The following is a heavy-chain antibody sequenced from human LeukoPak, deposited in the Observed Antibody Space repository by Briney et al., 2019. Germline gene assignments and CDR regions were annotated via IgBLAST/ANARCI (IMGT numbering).Heavy chain of an antibody. V-gene: IGHV4-34*01. D-gene: IGHD6-19*01. Sequence: SETLSLTCAVYGVSLSGYYRSWIRQPPGKGLEWIGEINHSGSTNYNPSLKSRVTISVDTSKNQFSLKLSSVTAADTAVYYCARGENSSGWPFDPWGQEPWSPSPQ. CDR1: GVSLSGYY. J-gene: IGHJ5*02. CDR3: ARGENSSGWPFDP. CDR2: INHSGST.